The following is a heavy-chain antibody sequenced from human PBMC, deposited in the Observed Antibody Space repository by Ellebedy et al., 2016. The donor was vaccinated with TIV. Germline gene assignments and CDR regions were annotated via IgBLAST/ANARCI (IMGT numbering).Heavy chain of an antibody. CDR2: IKSKTDGGTT. D-gene: IGHD2-8*01. V-gene: IGHV3-15*07. J-gene: IGHJ4*02. CDR3: TLMVFAIGGLDY. CDR1: GFTFSDHY. Sequence: GGSLRLSCAASGFTFSDHYMDWVRQAPGKGLEWVGRIKSKTDGGTTDYAAPVKGRFTISRDDSKNTLYLQMNSLKTEDTAVYYCTLMVFAIGGLDYWGQGTLVTVSS.